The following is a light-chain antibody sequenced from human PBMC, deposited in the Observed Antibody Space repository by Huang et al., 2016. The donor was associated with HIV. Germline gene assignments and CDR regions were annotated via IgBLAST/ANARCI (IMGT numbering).Light chain of an antibody. CDR2: AAS. Sequence: EIVMTQSPATLSVSPGDRVTLSYRASQSIDSNVAWYQQKPGQSPRLLIFAASTRATGIPARFSGSGSGTEFTLTISSLQSEDFAIYYCQQHNNWPLTFGGGTRVVIK. V-gene: IGKV3-15*01. CDR1: QSIDSN. CDR3: QQHNNWPLT. J-gene: IGKJ4*01.